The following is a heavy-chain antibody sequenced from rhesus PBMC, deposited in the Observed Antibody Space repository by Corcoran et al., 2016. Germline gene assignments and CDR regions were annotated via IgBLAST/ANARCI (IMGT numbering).Heavy chain of an antibody. Sequence: QVQLQESGPGVVKPSETLSLTCAVSGGSISDSYRWSWIRQPPGKGLEWIGYIYGSSTSTTYNPALKSRVTISKDPSKNQFSLKLSSVTAADTAVYYCARDRIRFDVWGPGVLVTVSS. CDR2: IYGSSTST. V-gene: IGHV4S10*01. CDR1: GGSISDSYR. J-gene: IGHJ5-1*01. CDR3: ARDRIRFDV. D-gene: IGHD3-16*01.